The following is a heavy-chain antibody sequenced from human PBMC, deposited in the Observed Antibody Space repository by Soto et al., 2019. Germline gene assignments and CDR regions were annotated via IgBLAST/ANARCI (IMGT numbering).Heavy chain of an antibody. CDR2: IASDGKDK. Sequence: GGSLRLSCAASGFTFSNYAIHWVRQAPGKGLEWVAVIASDGKDKRYADSVKGRFTISRDNSKNTVYLQMNSLRGEDTAVYYCAKDGAIAAADYFFDYWGQGTLVTVSS. D-gene: IGHD6-13*01. CDR3: AKDGAIAAADYFFDY. J-gene: IGHJ4*02. CDR1: GFTFSNYA. V-gene: IGHV3-30*18.